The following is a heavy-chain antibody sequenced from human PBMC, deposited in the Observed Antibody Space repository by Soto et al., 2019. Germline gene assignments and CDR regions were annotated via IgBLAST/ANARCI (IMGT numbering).Heavy chain of an antibody. CDR1: GFTFSSYG. V-gene: IGHV3-33*01. Sequence: QVQLVESGGGVVQPGRSLRLSCAASGFTFSSYGMHWVRQAPGKGLERVAVIWYDGSNKYYADSVKGRFTISRDNSKNTLYLQRNSLRAEDTAVYYCARDYDSSGYPRYYFDYWGQGTLVTVSS. D-gene: IGHD3-22*01. J-gene: IGHJ4*02. CDR2: IWYDGSNK. CDR3: ARDYDSSGYPRYYFDY.